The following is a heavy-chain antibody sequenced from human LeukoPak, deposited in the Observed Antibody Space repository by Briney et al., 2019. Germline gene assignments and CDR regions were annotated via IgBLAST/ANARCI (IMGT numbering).Heavy chain of an antibody. J-gene: IGHJ4*02. CDR1: GFSFGSYG. Sequence: GGSLRLSCAASGFSFGSYGMHWVRQAPGKGLEWVAFIRYDGSNKYYADSVKGRFTISRDNSKNTLYLQMNSLRAEDTAVYYCVRGAYSSSWLNFDYWGQGTLVTVSS. CDR3: VRGAYSSSWLNFDY. CDR2: IRYDGSNK. V-gene: IGHV3-30*02. D-gene: IGHD6-13*01.